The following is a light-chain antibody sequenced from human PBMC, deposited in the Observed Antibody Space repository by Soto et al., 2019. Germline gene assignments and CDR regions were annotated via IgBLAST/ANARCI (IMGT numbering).Light chain of an antibody. J-gene: IGKJ4*01. CDR1: QNIYNY. CDR2: VAS. V-gene: IGKV1-39*01. CDR3: QQSFLAPLT. Sequence: DIQMTQSPSSLSASVGDRVTITCRASQNIYNYVNWYQQTPGKAPKLLIHVASSLQSGVPSRFSGSGFGTDFSLIISRLQPEDFATYYCQQSFLAPLTFGGGTKVEIK.